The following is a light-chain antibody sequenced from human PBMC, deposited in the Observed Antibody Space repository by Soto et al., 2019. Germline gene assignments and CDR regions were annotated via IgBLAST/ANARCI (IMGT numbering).Light chain of an antibody. CDR3: QQGYTTPGT. CDR1: QSISTH. CDR2: AAS. Sequence: DIPLTQSPSSLSASVGDRVTITCRASQSISTHLIWYQQKPGKAPKLLLYAASSLQSGVPSRFSGSGSGTDFILTISSLQPEDFATYSCQQGYTTPGTFGQGTKVEIK. J-gene: IGKJ1*01. V-gene: IGKV1-39*01.